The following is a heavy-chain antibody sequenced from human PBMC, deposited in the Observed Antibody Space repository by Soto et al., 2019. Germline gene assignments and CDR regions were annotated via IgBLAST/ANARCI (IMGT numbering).Heavy chain of an antibody. J-gene: IGHJ4*02. Sequence: GAAVKVSCKASGYTFTDYYMHWVRQAPGQGLEWMGWINPNSGGTNYAQKFQGRVTMTRDTSISTAYMELSRLRSDDTAVYYCARDIVVVPAAVGEDDYWGPGTLVTVSS. CDR2: INPNSGGT. D-gene: IGHD2-2*01. CDR1: GYTFTDYY. CDR3: ARDIVVVPAAVGEDDY. V-gene: IGHV1-2*02.